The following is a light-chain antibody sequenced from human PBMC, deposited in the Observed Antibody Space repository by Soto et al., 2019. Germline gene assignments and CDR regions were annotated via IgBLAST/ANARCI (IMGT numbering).Light chain of an antibody. V-gene: IGKV3-20*01. CDR2: NAS. CDR1: QSVSTS. J-gene: IGKJ4*01. Sequence: EIVLTQSPGTLSLSPGERVTLSCRASQSVSTSLAWYQQKPGQAPRLLIYNASRRATGIPDRFSGSGSGTDFTLTVSRLEPEDFAVYYCQHYSSSSLTFGGGTKVEIK. CDR3: QHYSSSSLT.